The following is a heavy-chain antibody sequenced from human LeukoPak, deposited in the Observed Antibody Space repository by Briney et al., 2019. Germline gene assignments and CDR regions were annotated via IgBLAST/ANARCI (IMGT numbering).Heavy chain of an antibody. D-gene: IGHD5-12*01. CDR1: GYTFTSYD. V-gene: IGHV1-8*01. J-gene: IGHJ4*02. CDR2: MSPNSGDT. Sequence: ASVKVSCKASGYTFTSYDFNWVRQATGQRPEWMGWMSPNSGDTGYAQKFQDRVTMTRNTSISTAYMELSSLRSDDTAVYYCARDSHGYSGYGEFWGQGTLVTVSS. CDR3: ARDSHGYSGYGEF.